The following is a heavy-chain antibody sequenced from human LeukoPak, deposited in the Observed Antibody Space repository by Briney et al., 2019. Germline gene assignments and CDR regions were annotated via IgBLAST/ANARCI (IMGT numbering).Heavy chain of an antibody. CDR1: GFTFSSYA. Sequence: PGGSLRLSCAASGFTFSSYAMHWVRQAPGKGLEWVAVISYDGSNKYYADSVKGRFTISRDNSKNTLYLQMNSMRVEDTAIYYCAKGVYGSRSTSFADFWGQGTLVTVSS. J-gene: IGHJ4*02. CDR3: AKGVYGSRSTSFADF. V-gene: IGHV3-30*04. CDR2: ISYDGSNK. D-gene: IGHD3-10*01.